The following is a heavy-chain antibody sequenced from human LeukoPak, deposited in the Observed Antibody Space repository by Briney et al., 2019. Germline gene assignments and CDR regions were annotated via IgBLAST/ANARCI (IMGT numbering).Heavy chain of an antibody. CDR1: GFTFSSYS. J-gene: IGHJ4*02. CDR3: AREAPGEGELYFDY. D-gene: IGHD3-10*01. Sequence: GGSLRLSCAASGFTFSSYSMNWVRQAPGKGLEWVSSISSSSSYIYYADSVKGRFTISRDNAKNSLYLQMNSLRAEDTAVYYCAREAPGEGELYFDYWGQGTLVTVSS. V-gene: IGHV3-21*01. CDR2: ISSSSSYI.